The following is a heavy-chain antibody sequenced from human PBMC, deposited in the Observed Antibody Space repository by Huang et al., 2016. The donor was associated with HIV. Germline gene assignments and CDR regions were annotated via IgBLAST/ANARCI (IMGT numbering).Heavy chain of an antibody. CDR1: EFSFSTYG. CDR2: RKEDGAKK. J-gene: IGHJ3*02. V-gene: IGHV3-7*01. Sequence: VQLVESGGGLVQPGGSLTLTCVASEFSFSTYGMMWLSQIARKGMGWMAIRKEDGAKKDNIDSVKGRIIISRENSKQSIYLQMKNLRTEDTARYYCASDPFIKAFNIWGQGTMVTVSS. CDR3: ASDPFIKAFNI.